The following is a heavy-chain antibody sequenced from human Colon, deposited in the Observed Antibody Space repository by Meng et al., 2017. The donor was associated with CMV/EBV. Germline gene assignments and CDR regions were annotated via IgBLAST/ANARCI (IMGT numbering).Heavy chain of an antibody. J-gene: IGHJ4*02. CDR2: IIPSFGPA. V-gene: IGHV1-69*12. D-gene: IGHD6-13*01. CDR3: AIGSAAAGPPFHY. Sequence: QVALVASGAGWKEPWASVYFSCKASGGTFRNHAISWFRQPPGQGLEWIGGIIPSFGPANYAQKFQGRVTITADESTSTAYMELSSLRSEDTAVYYCAIGSAAAGPPFHYWGQGTLVTVSS. CDR1: GGTFRNHA.